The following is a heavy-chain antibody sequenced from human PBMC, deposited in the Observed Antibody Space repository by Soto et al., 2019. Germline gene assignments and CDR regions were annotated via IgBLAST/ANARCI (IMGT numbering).Heavy chain of an antibody. Sequence: CGSLRLSCAASGFRFSISAMSWVRQAPGKRLEWVWTCRESGGTTHYADPVKGRVTISRDTSNNILSFPLNSLRAADTAIYYCTKDSHWAIISPTHDYWGQGTLVTVSS. J-gene: IGHJ4*02. CDR2: CRESGGTT. CDR3: TKDSHWAIISPTHDY. CDR1: GFRFSISA. D-gene: IGHD2-2*01. V-gene: IGHV3-23*01.